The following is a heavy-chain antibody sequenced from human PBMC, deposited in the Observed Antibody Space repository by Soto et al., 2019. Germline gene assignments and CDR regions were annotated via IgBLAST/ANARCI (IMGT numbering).Heavy chain of an antibody. CDR2: IIPKFSAP. V-gene: IGHV1-69*12. CDR1: GGTFSNFA. CDR3: GRDRVMRGNSYYYGMDV. Sequence: VLLEQSGAEVKKPGSSVKVSCKTSGGTFSNFAISWVRLAPGQGLEWMGVIIPKFSAPTYAQKFQGSVMITADESTSTAFMELSSLRSEDTAVYFCGRDRVMRGNSYYYGMDVWGQGTTVIVSS. J-gene: IGHJ6*02. D-gene: IGHD2-21*01.